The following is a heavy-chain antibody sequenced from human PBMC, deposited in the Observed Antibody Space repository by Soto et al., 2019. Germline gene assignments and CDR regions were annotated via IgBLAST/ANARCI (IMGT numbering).Heavy chain of an antibody. Sequence: SETLSLTCTVSGGSISSGDYYWSWIRQPPGKGLEWIGYIYYSGSTYYNPSLKSRVTISVDTSKNQFSLKLSSVTAADTAVYYCARGPRGGRYFDWSSYYFDYWGQGTLVTVSS. J-gene: IGHJ4*02. CDR1: GGSISSGDYY. D-gene: IGHD3-9*01. V-gene: IGHV4-30-4*01. CDR3: ARGPRGGRYFDWSSYYFDY. CDR2: IYYSGST.